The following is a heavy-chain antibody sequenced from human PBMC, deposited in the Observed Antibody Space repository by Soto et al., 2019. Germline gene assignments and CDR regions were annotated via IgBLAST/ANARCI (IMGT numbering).Heavy chain of an antibody. D-gene: IGHD6-19*01. J-gene: IGHJ4*02. CDR1: GGSINSSTYS. V-gene: IGHV4-39*07. CDR3: ARFGSFPHSSGYYFDY. Sequence: PSKTPSLSSAVPGGSINSSTYSWAWLRQTPGKGLEWIASFFIGGNTYYNPSLKSRVSTSVDTSKNQFSLRLSSVTAADTAVYYCARFGSFPHSSGYYFDYWGQGTLVTVSS. CDR2: FFIGGNT.